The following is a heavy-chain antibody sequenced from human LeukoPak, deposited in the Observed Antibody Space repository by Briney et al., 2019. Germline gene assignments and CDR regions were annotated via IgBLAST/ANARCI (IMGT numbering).Heavy chain of an antibody. CDR3: AREGYCSSTSCYGVDY. CDR1: GGSISSYY. CDR2: IYYSGST. D-gene: IGHD2-2*01. V-gene: IGHV4-59*01. J-gene: IGHJ4*02. Sequence: SETLSLTCTVSGGSISSYYWSWIRQPPGKGLEWIGYIYYSGSTNYNPSLKSRVTISVDTSKNQFSLKLSSVTAADTAVYYCAREGYCSSTSCYGVDYWGQGTLVTVCS.